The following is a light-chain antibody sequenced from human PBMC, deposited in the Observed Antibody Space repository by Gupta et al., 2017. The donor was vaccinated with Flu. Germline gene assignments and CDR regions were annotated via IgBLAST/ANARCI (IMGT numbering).Light chain of an antibody. V-gene: IGKV3-11*01. Sequence: ATLSLSPGERATRSCRASQSVSSYLAWYQQKPGQAPRLLIYDASNRATGIPARFSGSGSGTDFTLTISSREHEDFAVYYCQQRSNWPPLTFGGGTKVEIK. J-gene: IGKJ4*01. CDR3: QQRSNWPPLT. CDR1: QSVSSY. CDR2: DAS.